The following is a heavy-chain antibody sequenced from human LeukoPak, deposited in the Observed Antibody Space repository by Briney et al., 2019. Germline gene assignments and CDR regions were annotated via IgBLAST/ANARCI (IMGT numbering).Heavy chain of an antibody. Sequence: GGSLRLSCAASGFTFSNYAMSWVRQAPGKGLEWVSSISGSGGSTYYADSVKGRFTISRDNSKNTMSLQMNSLRDEDTAVYYCGRVYGSSSEGGYWGQGTLVTVSS. J-gene: IGHJ4*02. CDR1: GFTFSNYA. D-gene: IGHD6-13*01. CDR2: ISGSGGST. V-gene: IGHV3-23*01. CDR3: GRVYGSSSEGGY.